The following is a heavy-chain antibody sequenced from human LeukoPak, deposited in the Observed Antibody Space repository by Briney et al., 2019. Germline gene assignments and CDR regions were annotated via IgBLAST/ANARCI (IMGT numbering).Heavy chain of an antibody. Sequence: SETLSLTCTVSGGSVSSGSYYWSWIRQPPGKGLEWIGYIYYSGSTNYNPSLKSRVTTSVDTSKNQFSLKLSSVTAADTAVYYCARSYYDSSGYYWGEYFQHWGQGTLVTVSS. V-gene: IGHV4-61*01. CDR1: GGSVSSGSYY. J-gene: IGHJ1*01. CDR3: ARSYYDSSGYYWGEYFQH. D-gene: IGHD3-22*01. CDR2: IYYSGST.